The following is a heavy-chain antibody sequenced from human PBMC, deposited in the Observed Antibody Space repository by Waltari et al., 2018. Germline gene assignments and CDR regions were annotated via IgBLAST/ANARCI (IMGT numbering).Heavy chain of an antibody. J-gene: IGHJ4*02. CDR3: AREIQSRTIDY. CDR2: IYYSGST. D-gene: IGHD5-18*01. Sequence: QLQLQESGPGLVKPSETLSLTCTVSGGSLSSSSYYWGWIRQPPGKGLEWIGSIYYSGSTYYNPSLKSRVTISVDTSKNQFSLKLSSVTAADTAVYYCAREIQSRTIDYWGQGTLVTVSS. CDR1: GGSLSSSSYY. V-gene: IGHV4-39*07.